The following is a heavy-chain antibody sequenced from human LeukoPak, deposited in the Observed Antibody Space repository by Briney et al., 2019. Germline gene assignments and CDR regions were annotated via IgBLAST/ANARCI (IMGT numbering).Heavy chain of an antibody. V-gene: IGHV3-53*01. CDR1: GFTVGTKY. D-gene: IGHD3-10*01. J-gene: IGHJ2*01. CDR3: ARVGDHYHWYFDL. Sequence: AGGSLRLSCAASGFTVGTKYMNWVRQAPGKGLEWVSILYSGGDTYYADSVKGRFTISRDNSRNTLSLQMNSLRVDDTAVYYCARVGDHYHWYFDLWGRGTLVTVS. CDR2: LYSGGDT.